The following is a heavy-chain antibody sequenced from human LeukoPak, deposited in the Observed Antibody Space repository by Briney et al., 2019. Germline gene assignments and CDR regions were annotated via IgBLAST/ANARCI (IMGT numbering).Heavy chain of an antibody. J-gene: IGHJ4*02. CDR2: IYYSGST. CDR1: GGSISSYY. D-gene: IGHD3-22*01. CDR3: ARGMYDSEADY. Sequence: SETLSLTCTVSGGSISSYYWSWIRQPPGKGLEWIGYIYYSGSTNYNPSFKSRVTISVDTSKNQFSLKLSSVTAADTAVYYCARGMYDSEADYWGQGTLVTVSS. V-gene: IGHV4-59*01.